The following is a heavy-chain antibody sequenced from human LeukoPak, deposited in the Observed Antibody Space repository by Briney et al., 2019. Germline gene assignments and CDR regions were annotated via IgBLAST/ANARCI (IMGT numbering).Heavy chain of an antibody. CDR1: GFTFSNYW. CDR3: ARDKKSGESSEIDY. D-gene: IGHD3-10*01. CDR2: INRDGSTA. Sequence: GGSLRLSCAASGFTFSNYWVHWVRQAPGKGLVWVSRINRDGSTARYADSVKGRFTVSRDNAKNTLNLQMNSLRAEDTAVYYCARDKKSGESSEIDYWGQGTLVTVSS. J-gene: IGHJ4*02. V-gene: IGHV3-74*01.